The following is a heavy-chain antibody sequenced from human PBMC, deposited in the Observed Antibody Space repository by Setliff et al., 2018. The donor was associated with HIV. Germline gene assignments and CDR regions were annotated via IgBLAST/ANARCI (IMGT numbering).Heavy chain of an antibody. V-gene: IGHV1-18*01. D-gene: IGHD6-13*01. CDR2: ISGYSGHT. CDR1: GYTFSDSD. J-gene: IGHJ4*02. Sequence: GASVKVSCKASGYTFSDSDVAWVRQAPGQGLEWMGWISGYSGHTSYAQKIQGRVTMTTYTSSSTAYMEMRSLRSDDTAVYVCAREHSTTWPDLDFWGQGTLVTVSS. CDR3: AREHSTTWPDLDF.